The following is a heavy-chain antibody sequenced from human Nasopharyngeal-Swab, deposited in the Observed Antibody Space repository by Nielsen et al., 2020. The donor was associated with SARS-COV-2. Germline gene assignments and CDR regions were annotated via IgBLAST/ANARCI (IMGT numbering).Heavy chain of an antibody. CDR3: TRGGFSHSMDV. Sequence: WIRQPPGKGLVWVSHIDVGGISTNYAGSVQGRFTISRDNAKNTLSLQMNSLRDEDSAIYYCTRGGFSHSMDVWGQGTTVTVSS. CDR2: IDVGGIST. D-gene: IGHD3-10*01. J-gene: IGHJ6*02. V-gene: IGHV3-74*01.